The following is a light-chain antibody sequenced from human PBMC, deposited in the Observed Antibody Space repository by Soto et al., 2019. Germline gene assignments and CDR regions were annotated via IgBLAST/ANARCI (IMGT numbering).Light chain of an antibody. J-gene: IGKJ1*01. CDR3: QQYSTYSWT. CDR2: KAS. CDR1: QSISSW. Sequence: DIQMTQSPSTLSASVGDRVTITCRASQSISSWLAWYQQKPGKAPKLLIYKASNLESGVPSRFSGSGSGTEFPLTISSLQPDYFAAYYCQQYSTYSWTFGQGTQVEIK. V-gene: IGKV1-5*03.